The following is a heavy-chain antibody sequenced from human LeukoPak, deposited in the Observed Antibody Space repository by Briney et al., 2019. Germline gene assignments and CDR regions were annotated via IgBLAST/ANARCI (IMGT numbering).Heavy chain of an antibody. J-gene: IGHJ4*02. Sequence: SETLSLTCAVSGYSLTSGYYWGWVRQPPGKGLEWIGSIYHSGSTYYNPSLRSRVTISVDTSKNQFSLKLNSVTAADTAVYYCSNLPMDSGSYYDFYYWGQGTLVTVSS. CDR2: IYHSGST. CDR3: SNLPMDSGSYYDFYY. V-gene: IGHV4-38-2*01. CDR1: GYSLTSGYY. D-gene: IGHD3-10*01.